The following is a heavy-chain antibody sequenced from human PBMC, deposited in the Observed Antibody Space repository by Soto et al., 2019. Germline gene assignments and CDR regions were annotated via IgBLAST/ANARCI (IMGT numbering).Heavy chain of an antibody. CDR1: GVTVCSYA. D-gene: IGHD3-3*01. CDR2: ISYDGSNK. V-gene: IGHV3-30-3*01. J-gene: IGHJ6*02. CDR3: ARDAYYDFWSGFSGYYYYGMDV. Sequence: HHGWSPRISCAACGVTVCSYAMHGVRQEPGKGLEWVAVISYDGSNKYYADSVKGRFTISRDNSKNTLYLQMNSLRAEDTAVYYCARDAYYDFWSGFSGYYYYGMDVWGQGTTVTVSS.